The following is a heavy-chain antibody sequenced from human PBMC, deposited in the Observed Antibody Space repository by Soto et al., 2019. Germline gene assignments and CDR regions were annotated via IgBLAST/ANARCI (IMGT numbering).Heavy chain of an antibody. CDR2: MYPGDSDT. CDR3: ARLPRGCNKTSCYYAHH. CDR1: GYDFNTNW. D-gene: IGHD3-22*01. Sequence: GESLKISCRGSGYDFNTNWFGWVRQLPGRGLEWVGIMYPGDSDTRLHPSLQGHVTLSADVTVSTAFLQWRTLKTSDSGMYFCARLPRGCNKTSCYYAHHSGQRTSVT. V-gene: IGHV5-51*01. J-gene: IGHJ5*02.